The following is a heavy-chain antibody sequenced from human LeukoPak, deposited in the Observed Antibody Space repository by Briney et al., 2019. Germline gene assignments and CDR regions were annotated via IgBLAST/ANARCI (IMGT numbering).Heavy chain of an antibody. D-gene: IGHD6-13*01. CDR1: GYTFTSYD. J-gene: IGHJ6*02. CDR3: ARAYSSSWPINYYYYYGMDA. Sequence: ASVKVSCKASGYTFTSYDINWVRQATGQGLEWMGWMNPNGGNTGYAQKFQGRVTMTRNTSISTAYTELSSLRSEDTAVYYCARAYSSSWPINYYYYYGMDAWGQGTTVTVSS. CDR2: MNPNGGNT. V-gene: IGHV1-8*01.